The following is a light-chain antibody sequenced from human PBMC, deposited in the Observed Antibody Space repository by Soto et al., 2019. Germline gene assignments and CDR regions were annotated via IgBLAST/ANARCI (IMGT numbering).Light chain of an antibody. CDR1: QNIINF. Sequence: DIQMTQFPSSLSASVGDRVTITCRASQNIINFLNWYQQKPGKAPNLLIYGASSLQSGDPSRFSGSGSGTDFTLTIANLQPEDFATYCCQQSYSTPCSFGQGTELEI. CDR3: QQSYSTPCS. V-gene: IGKV1-39*01. J-gene: IGKJ2*01. CDR2: GAS.